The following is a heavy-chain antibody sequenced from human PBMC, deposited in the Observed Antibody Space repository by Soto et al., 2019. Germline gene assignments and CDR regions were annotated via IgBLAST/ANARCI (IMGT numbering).Heavy chain of an antibody. CDR2: ISAYNGNT. D-gene: IGHD2-8*01. Sequence: GASVKVSCKASGYTFTSYGISWVRQAPGQGLEWMGWISAYNGNTNYAQKLQGRVTMTTDTSTSTAYMELRSLRSDDTAVYYCARVPRSEDIVLMVYAPFDYWGQGTLVTVSS. CDR3: ARVPRSEDIVLMVYAPFDY. CDR1: GYTFTSYG. J-gene: IGHJ4*02. V-gene: IGHV1-18*01.